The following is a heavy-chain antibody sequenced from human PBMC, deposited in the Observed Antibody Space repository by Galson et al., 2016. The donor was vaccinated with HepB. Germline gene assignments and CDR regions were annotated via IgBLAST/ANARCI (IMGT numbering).Heavy chain of an antibody. V-gene: IGHV3-23*01. CDR1: GFTFKNYG. CDR2: ISRSGDST. Sequence: SQRLSCAASGFTFKNYGMTWVRQAPGAGLEVVSRISRSGDSTAYADSVQGRFTICRDNSKNTLSLQMNSLTADDTAIYYCVQGSTAPAVWGKGTTVTVSS. D-gene: IGHD1-26*01. J-gene: IGHJ6*04. CDR3: VQGSTAPAV.